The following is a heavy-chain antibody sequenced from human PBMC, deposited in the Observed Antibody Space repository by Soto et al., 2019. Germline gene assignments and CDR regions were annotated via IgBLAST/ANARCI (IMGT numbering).Heavy chain of an antibody. J-gene: IGHJ4*02. CDR2: INPNSGGT. Sequence: SVKVSCKASGYTFTGYYMHWVRQAPGQGLEWMGWINPNSGGTDYAQKFQGRVTMIRDTSISTAYRELSRLRSDDTAVYYCAREYSGHDYFAYCAQGSLVTVSA. D-gene: IGHD5-12*01. V-gene: IGHV1-2*02. CDR3: AREYSGHDYFAY. CDR1: GYTFTGYY.